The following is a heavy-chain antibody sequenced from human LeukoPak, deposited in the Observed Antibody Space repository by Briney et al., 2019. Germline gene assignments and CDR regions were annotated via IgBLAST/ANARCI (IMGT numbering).Heavy chain of an antibody. CDR2: INHSEST. CDR1: GGSFSGYY. D-gene: IGHD2-21*02. CDR3: ARGGYCGGDCYSPTDY. J-gene: IGHJ4*02. Sequence: SETLSLTCAVYGGSFSGYYWSWIRQPPGKGLEWIGEINHSESTNYNPSLKSRVTISVDTSKNQFSLKLSSVTAADTAVYYCARGGYCGGDCYSPTDYWGQGTLVTVSS. V-gene: IGHV4-34*01.